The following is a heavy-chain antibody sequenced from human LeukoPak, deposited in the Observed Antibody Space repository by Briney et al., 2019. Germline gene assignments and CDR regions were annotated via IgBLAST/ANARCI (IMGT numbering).Heavy chain of an antibody. CDR3: ARDNKPSYFDG. Sequence: SETLSLTCGVSGGSFSGYYWNWIRQSPEKGLEWVGEINHSGNTRYNPSLRSRITMSVDTSRNHFSLKLSSVTAADTAVYYCARDNKPSYFDGWGQGTLVTVSS. CDR1: GGSFSGYY. V-gene: IGHV4-34*01. CDR2: INHSGNT. J-gene: IGHJ4*02. D-gene: IGHD3-9*01.